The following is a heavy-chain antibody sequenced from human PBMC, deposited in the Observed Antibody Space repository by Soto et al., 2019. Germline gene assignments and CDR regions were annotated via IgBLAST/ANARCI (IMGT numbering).Heavy chain of an antibody. CDR3: ANKRSGHVLDY. J-gene: IGHJ4*02. V-gene: IGHV3-23*01. Sequence: EVQLLESGGGLVQPGGSLRLSCAASGFTFSSYAMSWVRQAPGKGLEWVSAISGSGGSTYYADSVKGRFTISRDNSKDTLYLQMNSLSAEDTAVYYCANKRSGHVLDYWGQGTLVTVSS. CDR2: ISGSGGST. CDR1: GFTFSSYA. D-gene: IGHD5-12*01.